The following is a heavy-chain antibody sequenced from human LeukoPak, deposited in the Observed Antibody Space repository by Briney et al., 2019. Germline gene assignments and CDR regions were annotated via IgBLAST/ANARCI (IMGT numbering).Heavy chain of an antibody. J-gene: IGHJ4*02. D-gene: IGHD3-10*01. V-gene: IGHV4-39*01. Sequence: SETLSLTCTVSGGSINSSSYYWGWIRQPPGEALEWIGSIYHSGYTYYNPSLKSRVTKSVDTSKSQFSLKLSSVTAGDTAVYYCARSSMFRGVTVDYWGQGTLVTVSS. CDR1: GGSINSSSYY. CDR3: ARSSMFRGVTVDY. CDR2: IYHSGYT.